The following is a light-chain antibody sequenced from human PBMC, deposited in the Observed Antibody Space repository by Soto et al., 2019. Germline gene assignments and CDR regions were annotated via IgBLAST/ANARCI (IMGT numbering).Light chain of an antibody. J-gene: IGKJ4*01. CDR2: AAS. CDR3: QKHSSVPFS. Sequence: DIQMTQSPSFLSASVGDRVTITCRASQGISTCLAWYQHKPRKVPKLLLYAASTLYSGISSRFSGSGSGTNDTHTLGSPRPEDVAVYYDQKHSSVPFSFGGGTKVESK. CDR1: QGISTC. V-gene: IGKV1-27*01.